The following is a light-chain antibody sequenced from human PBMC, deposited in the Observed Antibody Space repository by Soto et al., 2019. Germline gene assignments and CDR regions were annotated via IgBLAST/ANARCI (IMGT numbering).Light chain of an antibody. CDR1: QSVSSN. Sequence: EIVMTQSPATLSVSPGERATLSCRASQSVSSNLAWYQQKPGQAPRLLIYCASTRATGIPARFSGSGSGTEFTLTISSLQYEDFAVYYCQQYNNWLGTFGQGTKVEIK. CDR3: QQYNNWLGT. J-gene: IGKJ1*01. V-gene: IGKV3-15*01. CDR2: CAS.